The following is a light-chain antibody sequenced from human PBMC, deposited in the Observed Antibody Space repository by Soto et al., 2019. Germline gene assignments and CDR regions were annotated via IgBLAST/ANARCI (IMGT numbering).Light chain of an antibody. Sequence: QSVLTQPPSVSAAPGQKVTISCSGSSSNIGNNYVSWYQHLPGTAPKLLIYDNNKRPSGIPDRFSGSKSGTSATLGITGLQTGDEADYYCGTWDSSLSAGVFGGGTKVTVL. CDR3: GTWDSSLSAGV. CDR2: DNN. V-gene: IGLV1-51*01. J-gene: IGLJ2*01. CDR1: SSNIGNNY.